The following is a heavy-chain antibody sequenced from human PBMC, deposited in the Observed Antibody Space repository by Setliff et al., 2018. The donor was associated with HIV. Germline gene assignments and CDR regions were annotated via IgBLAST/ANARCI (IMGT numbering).Heavy chain of an antibody. D-gene: IGHD5-12*01. CDR3: ARDGGYSGHQWFGDAFDI. Sequence: SVKVSCKASGDNFNSHSISWVRQAPGQGLEWMGGIVPIFGTPNYAQKFKGRLTITADESTSTAYMELSTLRSEDTAVYFCARDGGYSGHQWFGDAFDIWGQGTMVTVSS. CDR1: GDNFNSHS. J-gene: IGHJ3*02. CDR2: IVPIFGTP. V-gene: IGHV1-69*13.